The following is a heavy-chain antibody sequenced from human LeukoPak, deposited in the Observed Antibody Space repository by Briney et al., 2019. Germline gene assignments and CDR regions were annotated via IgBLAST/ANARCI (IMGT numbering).Heavy chain of an antibody. J-gene: IGHJ6*03. CDR1: GFTFSTYG. D-gene: IGHD6-19*01. Sequence: PGGSLRLSCAASGFTFSTYGMHWVRQAPGKGLEWVALIRHDGNDKYYADSVKGRFTISRDNSMNTVFLQMDSLRAEDTAVYYCAKDGQIAVAGSYYYYMDVWGKGTTVTVSS. V-gene: IGHV3-30*02. CDR3: AKDGQIAVAGSYYYYMDV. CDR2: IRHDGNDK.